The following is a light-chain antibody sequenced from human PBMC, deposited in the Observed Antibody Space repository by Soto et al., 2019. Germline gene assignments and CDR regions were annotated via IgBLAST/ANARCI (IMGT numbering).Light chain of an antibody. V-gene: IGLV2-8*01. J-gene: IGLJ2*01. Sequence: QSALTQPTSASGSPGQSVTISCTGTSSDVGGYNYVSWYQQHPGKAPKLMIYEVSKRPSGVPDRFSGSKSGNTASLTVSGVQAEDEAYYYCSSYAGSNNVVFGGGTQLTVL. CDR3: SSYAGSNNVV. CDR2: EVS. CDR1: SSDVGGYNY.